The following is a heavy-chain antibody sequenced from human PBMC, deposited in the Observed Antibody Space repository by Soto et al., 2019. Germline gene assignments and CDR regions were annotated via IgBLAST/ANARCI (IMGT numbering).Heavy chain of an antibody. J-gene: IGHJ6*02. V-gene: IGHV5-51*01. Sequence: GESLKISCKGSGYSFTSYWIGWVRQMPGKGLEWMGIIYPGDSDTRYSPSFQGQVTISADKSISTAYLQWSSLKASDTAMYYCARHHLPYDGGNSWGYYYGMDVWGQVTTVTV. CDR1: GYSFTSYW. CDR2: IYPGDSDT. CDR3: ARHHLPYDGGNSWGYYYGMDV. D-gene: IGHD2-21*02.